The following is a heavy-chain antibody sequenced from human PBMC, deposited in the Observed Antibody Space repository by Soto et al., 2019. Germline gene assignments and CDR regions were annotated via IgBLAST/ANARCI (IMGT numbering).Heavy chain of an antibody. V-gene: IGHV3-30*03. J-gene: IGHJ4*02. CDR1: GFTFSSYG. D-gene: IGHD3-22*01. Sequence: GGSLRLSCAASGFTFSSYGMHWVRQAPGRGMEWVAVISYDGSNKYYADSVKGRFTISRDNSKNTLYLQMNSLRAEDTAVYYCARGRYLDSSDYWVANLPFDHWGLGTLVTVSS. CDR2: ISYDGSNK. CDR3: ARGRYLDSSDYWVANLPFDH.